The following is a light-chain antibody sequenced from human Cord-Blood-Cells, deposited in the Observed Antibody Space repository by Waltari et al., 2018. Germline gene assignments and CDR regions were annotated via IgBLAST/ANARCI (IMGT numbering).Light chain of an antibody. CDR3: SSYTSSSTYV. J-gene: IGLJ1*01. V-gene: IGLV2-14*01. Sequence: QSALTQPASVSGSPGQSITISCTDTSSYVGGYNYVSWYQQHPGKAPKLMIYEVSNRPSGVSNRFSGSKSGNTASLTISGLQAEDEADYYCSSYTSSSTYVFGTGTKVTVL. CDR2: EVS. CDR1: SSYVGGYNY.